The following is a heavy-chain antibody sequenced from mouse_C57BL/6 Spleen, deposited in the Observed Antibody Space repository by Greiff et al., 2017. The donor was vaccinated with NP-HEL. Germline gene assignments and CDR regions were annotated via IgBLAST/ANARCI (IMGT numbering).Heavy chain of an antibody. V-gene: IGHV5-4*01. CDR1: GFTFSSYA. J-gene: IGHJ1*03. D-gene: IGHD2-4*01. CDR3: ARSGVYDYDGYFDV. Sequence: EVQLVESGGGLVKPGGSLKLSCAASGFTFSSYAMSWVRQTPEKRLEWVATISDGGSYTYYPDNVKGRFTISRDNAKNNLYLQMSHLKSEDTAMYYCARSGVYDYDGYFDVWGTGTTVTVFS. CDR2: ISDGGSYT.